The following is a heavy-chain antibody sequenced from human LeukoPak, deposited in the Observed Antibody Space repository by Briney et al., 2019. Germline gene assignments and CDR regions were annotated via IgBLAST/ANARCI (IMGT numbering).Heavy chain of an antibody. V-gene: IGHV4-39*01. Sequence: PSETLSLTCTVSGGSISSSSYYWGWIRQPPGKGLEWIGSIYYSRSTYYNPSLKSRVTISVDTSKNQFSLKLSSVTAADTAVYYCARHDYYGSGSYSPFDYWGQGTLVTVSS. CDR3: ARHDYYGSGSYSPFDY. CDR1: GGSISSSSYY. J-gene: IGHJ4*02. D-gene: IGHD3-10*01. CDR2: IYYSRST.